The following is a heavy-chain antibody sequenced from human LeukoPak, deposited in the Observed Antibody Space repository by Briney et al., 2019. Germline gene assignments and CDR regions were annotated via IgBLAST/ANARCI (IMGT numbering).Heavy chain of an antibody. J-gene: IGHJ4*02. CDR3: TTVPDGELLPY. CDR1: GFTFGSYW. V-gene: IGHV3-15*01. CDR2: IKSKTDGGTT. D-gene: IGHD1-26*01. Sequence: PGGSLGLSCAASGFTFGSYWMHWVRQAPGKGLEWVGRIKSKTDGGTTDYAAPVKGRFTISRDDSKNTLYLQMNSLKTEDTAVYYCTTVPDGELLPYWGQGTLVTVSS.